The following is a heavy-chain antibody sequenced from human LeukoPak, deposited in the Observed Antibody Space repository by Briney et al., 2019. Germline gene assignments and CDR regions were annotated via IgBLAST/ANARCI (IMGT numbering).Heavy chain of an antibody. J-gene: IGHJ5*02. CDR2: VYTNGST. CDR3: AREGIAAANYNWFDP. V-gene: IGHV4-61*02. CDR1: GGSISSDSYY. Sequence: SETLSLTCTVSGGSISSDSYYWSWIRQAAGTGPEWIGRVYTNGSTNYNPSLKSRVTISVDTSKNQFSLRLTSAIAADAAFYYCAREGIAAANYNWFDPWGQGTLVTVSS. D-gene: IGHD6-13*01.